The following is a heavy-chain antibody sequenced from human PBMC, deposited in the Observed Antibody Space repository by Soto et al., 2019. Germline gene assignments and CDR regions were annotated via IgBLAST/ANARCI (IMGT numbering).Heavy chain of an antibody. J-gene: IGHJ4*02. CDR1: GHTFTSYG. D-gene: IGHD3-16*01. CDR2: ISAYNGNT. CDR3: ARVRDYVFGYYFDY. Sequence: ASVKVSCKASGHTFTSYGISWVRQAPGQGLEWMGWISAYNGNTNYAQKLQGRVTMTTDTSTSTAYMELRSLRSDDTAVYYCARVRDYVFGYYFDYWGQGTLATVSS. V-gene: IGHV1-18*04.